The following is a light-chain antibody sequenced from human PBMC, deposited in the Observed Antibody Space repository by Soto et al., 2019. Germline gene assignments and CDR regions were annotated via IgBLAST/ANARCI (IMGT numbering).Light chain of an antibody. Sequence: EIVLTQSPGTLSLSPGERATLSCRASQTISSSYLAWYQRKPGQAPRLLIYGASSRATGIPVRFSGSGSGTDFTLTISRLESEDFAVYYCQQYGSSPLTFGGGTKVDIK. CDR1: QTISSSY. V-gene: IGKV3-20*01. CDR2: GAS. CDR3: QQYGSSPLT. J-gene: IGKJ4*01.